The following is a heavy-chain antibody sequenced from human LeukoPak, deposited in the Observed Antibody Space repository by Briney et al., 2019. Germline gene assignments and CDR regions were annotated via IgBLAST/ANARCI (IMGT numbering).Heavy chain of an antibody. Sequence: GGSLRLSCAASGFTFSSYSMNWVRQAPGKGLEWVSSISSSSSYIYYADSVEGRFTISRDNSKNTLYLQMNSLRVEDTAVYYCAKTMVRGVIEPSRAFDIWGQGTMVTVSS. CDR2: ISSSSSYI. D-gene: IGHD3-10*01. V-gene: IGHV3-21*04. CDR1: GFTFSSYS. J-gene: IGHJ3*02. CDR3: AKTMVRGVIEPSRAFDI.